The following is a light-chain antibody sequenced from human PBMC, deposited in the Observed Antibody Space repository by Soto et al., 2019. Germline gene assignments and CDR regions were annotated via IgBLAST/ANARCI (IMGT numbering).Light chain of an antibody. J-gene: IGLJ1*01. CDR1: SSDVGGYNY. CDR2: DVS. CDR3: SSYTSCSTLGSYV. V-gene: IGLV2-14*01. Sequence: QSVLTQPASVSGSPGQSITISCTGTSSDVGGYNYVSWYQQHPGKAPKLMIYDVSNRPSGVSNRFSGSKSGNTASLTISGLQAEDEADYYCSSYTSCSTLGSYVFGTGTKVTVL.